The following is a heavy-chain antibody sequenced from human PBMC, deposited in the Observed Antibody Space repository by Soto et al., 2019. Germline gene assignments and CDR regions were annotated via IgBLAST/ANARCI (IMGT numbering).Heavy chain of an antibody. Sequence: SETLSLTCTVSGGSISSSSYYWGWIRQPPGKGLEWIGSIYYSGSTYYNPSLKSRVTISVDTSKNQFSLKLSSVTAADTAVYYRARLNLGVEWSFDYWGQGTLVTVSS. CDR3: ARLNLGVEWSFDY. CDR1: GGSISSSSYY. CDR2: IYYSGST. J-gene: IGHJ4*02. V-gene: IGHV4-39*01. D-gene: IGHD3-3*01.